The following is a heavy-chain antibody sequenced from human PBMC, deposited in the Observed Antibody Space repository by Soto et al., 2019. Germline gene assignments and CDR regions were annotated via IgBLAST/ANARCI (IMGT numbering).Heavy chain of an antibody. J-gene: IGHJ4*02. CDR2: ISAYNGNT. Sequence: QVQLVQSGAEVKKPGASVKVSCKASGYTFTSYGISWVRQAPGQGLEWMGWISAYNGNTNYAQKLQGRVTMTTDTSTSKDYMELRSLRSDDTAVYYCARALPHGDYGSEDGYWGQGTLVAVSS. CDR1: GYTFTSYG. D-gene: IGHD4-17*01. CDR3: ARALPHGDYGSEDGY. V-gene: IGHV1-18*04.